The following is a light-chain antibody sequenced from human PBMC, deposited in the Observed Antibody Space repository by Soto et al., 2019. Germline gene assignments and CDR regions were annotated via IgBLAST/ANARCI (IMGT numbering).Light chain of an antibody. V-gene: IGLV2-14*01. CDR3: TSYTSDSTPYV. CDR2: EVT. Sequence: QSVLTQPASVSGSPGQSITISCTGTSSDVGTYNYVSWYQHHPGKAPKLMLYEVTNRPSGVSNRFSGSKSGNTASLTISGLRAEDEADYYCTSYTSDSTPYVFXTGTKVTVL. CDR1: SSDVGTYNY. J-gene: IGLJ1*01.